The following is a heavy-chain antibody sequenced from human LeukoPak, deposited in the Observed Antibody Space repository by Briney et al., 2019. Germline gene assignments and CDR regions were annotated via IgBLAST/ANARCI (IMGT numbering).Heavy chain of an antibody. CDR3: AASSRFVVVTAIRYYYYGMDV. V-gene: IGHV4-34*01. D-gene: IGHD2-21*02. CDR1: GGSFSGYY. J-gene: IGHJ6*02. CDR2: INHSGST. Sequence: SETLSLTCAVYGGSFSGYYWSWIRQPPGKGLEWLGEINHSGSTNYNPSLKSRVTISVDTSKNQFSLKLSSVTAADTAVYYCAASSRFVVVTAIRYYYYGMDVWGQGTTVTVS.